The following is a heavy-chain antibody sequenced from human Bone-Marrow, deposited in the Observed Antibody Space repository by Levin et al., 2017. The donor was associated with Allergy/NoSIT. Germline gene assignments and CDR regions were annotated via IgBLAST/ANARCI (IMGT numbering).Heavy chain of an antibody. Sequence: PGGSLRLSCAASGFTFSSYGMHGVRQAPGKGLEWGAVISYDGSNKYYADSVKGRFTISRDNSKNTLYLQMNSLRAEDTAVYYCAKDQAGYSYGRVDYWGQGTLVTVSS. D-gene: IGHD5-18*01. CDR1: GFTFSSYG. J-gene: IGHJ4*02. V-gene: IGHV3-30*18. CDR3: AKDQAGYSYGRVDY. CDR2: ISYDGSNK.